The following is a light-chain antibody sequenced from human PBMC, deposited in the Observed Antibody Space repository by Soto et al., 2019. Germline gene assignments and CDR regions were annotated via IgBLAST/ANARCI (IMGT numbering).Light chain of an antibody. CDR3: QQYVDWPPWT. CDR2: GAS. CDR1: QSVSSN. V-gene: IGKV3-15*01. Sequence: ERVMTQSPATLSASPGERATLSCRASQSVSSNLAWYQQKPGQAPRLLIYGASTRATGIPARFSGSGSGTEFTLTISSLQSEDFAVYYCQQYVDWPPWTFGQGTKVDIK. J-gene: IGKJ1*01.